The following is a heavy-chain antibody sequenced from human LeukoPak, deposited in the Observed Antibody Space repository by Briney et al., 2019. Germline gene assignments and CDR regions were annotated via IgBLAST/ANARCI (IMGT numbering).Heavy chain of an antibody. J-gene: IGHJ6*03. CDR3: ARVGGSSWYSVGYYYYMDV. V-gene: IGHV1-69*06. D-gene: IGHD6-13*01. Sequence: SVKVSCKASGGTFSSYAISWVRQAPGQGLEWTGGIIPIFGTANYAQKFQGRVTITADKSTSTAYMELRSLRSDDTAVYYCARVGGSSWYSVGYYYYMDVWGKGTTVTVSS. CDR2: IIPIFGTA. CDR1: GGTFSSYA.